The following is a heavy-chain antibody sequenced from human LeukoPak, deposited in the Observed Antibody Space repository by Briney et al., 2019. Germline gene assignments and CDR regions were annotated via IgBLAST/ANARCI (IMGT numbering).Heavy chain of an antibody. J-gene: IGHJ4*02. CDR3: AKASSNYFYYFEY. D-gene: IGHD2/OR15-2a*01. CDR2: ISDNATNK. Sequence: GGSLRLSCAASGFTFSSSDMHWVRQAPGKGLEWVAVISDNATNKYYADSVKGRFTLSRDNSKNTLYLQTNTLRDEDTAVYYCAKASSNYFYYFEYWGQGTLVTVSS. CDR1: GFTFSSSD. V-gene: IGHV3-30*18.